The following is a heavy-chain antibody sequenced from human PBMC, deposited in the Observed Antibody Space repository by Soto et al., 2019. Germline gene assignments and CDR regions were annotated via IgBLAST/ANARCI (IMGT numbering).Heavy chain of an antibody. Sequence: QVQLQESGPGLVKPSQTLSLTCTVSGGSISSGGYYWSWIRQHPGKGLEWIGYIYYSGSTYYNPSLKSRVTISVDTSKNQFSLKLSSVTAADTAVYYCAREIPGGYYDRDWYFDVWGRGTLVTVSS. CDR1: GGSISSGGYY. CDR3: AREIPGGYYDRDWYFDV. CDR2: IYYSGST. J-gene: IGHJ2*01. D-gene: IGHD3-22*01. V-gene: IGHV4-31*03.